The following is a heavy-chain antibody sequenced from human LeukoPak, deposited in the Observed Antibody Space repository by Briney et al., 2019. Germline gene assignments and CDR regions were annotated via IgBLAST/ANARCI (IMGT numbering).Heavy chain of an antibody. Sequence: GASVTVSCKASGGTFSSYAISWVRQAPGQGLEWMGGNIPIFGTANYAQKFQGRVTITTDESTSTAYMELSSLRSEDTAVYYCARYIQWSLSSWFDPWGQGTLVTVSS. CDR3: ARYIQWSLSSWFDP. D-gene: IGHD2-15*01. V-gene: IGHV1-69*05. CDR1: GGTFSSYA. J-gene: IGHJ5*02. CDR2: NIPIFGTA.